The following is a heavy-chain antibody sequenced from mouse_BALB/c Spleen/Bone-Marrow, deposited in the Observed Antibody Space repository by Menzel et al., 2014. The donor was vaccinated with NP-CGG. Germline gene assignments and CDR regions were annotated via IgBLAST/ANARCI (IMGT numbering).Heavy chain of an antibody. Sequence: VQLQQSGPELVKPGASVKMSCKASGYTFTSYVMHWVKQKPGQGLEWIGHINPYNDGTKYNEKFKGKATLTSDKSSSTAYMELSILTSEDSAVYYCARDGDYDWFAYWGQGTLVTVSA. D-gene: IGHD2-4*01. CDR1: GYTFTSYV. CDR3: ARDGDYDWFAY. CDR2: INPYNDGT. J-gene: IGHJ3*01. V-gene: IGHV1-14*01.